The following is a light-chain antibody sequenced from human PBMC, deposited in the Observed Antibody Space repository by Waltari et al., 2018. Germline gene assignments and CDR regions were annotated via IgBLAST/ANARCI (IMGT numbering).Light chain of an antibody. CDR1: QSVRNTY. J-gene: IGKJ1*01. V-gene: IGKV3-20*01. CDR3: QQYGSAPTT. CDR2: GAS. Sequence: EIVLTQSPGALSLSPGERATLSCRASQSVRNTYLAWYQQKPGQAPMLLIYGASSRATGIADRFSGSGSGTDFTLTISRLEPEDFAVYYCQQYGSAPTTFGQGTKVEVK.